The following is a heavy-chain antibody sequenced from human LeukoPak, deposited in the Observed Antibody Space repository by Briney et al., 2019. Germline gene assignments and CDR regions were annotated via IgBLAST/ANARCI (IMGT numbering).Heavy chain of an antibody. Sequence: SETLSLTCTVSGGSISSSSCYWGWIRQPAGKGLEWIGSIYYSGSTYYNPSLKSRVTISVDTSKNQFSLKLSSVTAADTAVYYCAEGITTVRGVIITWGQGTMVTVSS. D-gene: IGHD3-10*01. CDR3: AEGITTVRGVIIT. CDR1: GGSISSSSCY. V-gene: IGHV4-39*07. CDR2: IYYSGST. J-gene: IGHJ3*01.